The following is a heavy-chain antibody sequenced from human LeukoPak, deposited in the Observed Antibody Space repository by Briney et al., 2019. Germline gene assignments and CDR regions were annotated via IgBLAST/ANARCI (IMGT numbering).Heavy chain of an antibody. CDR2: ISSSSGYI. Sequence: GGSLRLSCAASGFTFSSYTMNWVRQAPGKGLEWVSSISSSSGYIYYADSVKGRFTISRDKAKNSLYLQMNSLRAEDTAIYYCAREGMVATFDYWGQGTLVTVSS. V-gene: IGHV3-21*01. CDR3: AREGMVATFDY. J-gene: IGHJ4*02. CDR1: GFTFSSYT. D-gene: IGHD5-12*01.